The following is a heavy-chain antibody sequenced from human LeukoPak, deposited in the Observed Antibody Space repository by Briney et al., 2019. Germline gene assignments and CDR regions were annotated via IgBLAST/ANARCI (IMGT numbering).Heavy chain of an antibody. CDR1: GFNFSNYW. J-gene: IGHJ4*02. D-gene: IGHD3/OR15-3a*01. Sequence: GGSLRLSCVASGFNFSNYWMSWVRQAPGKGLEWVANIKEDGSEKYYVDSVKGRFTISRDNAKNSLYLQTNSLRAEDTAVYYCARHWTPFDYWGQGTLVTVSS. CDR2: IKEDGSEK. CDR3: ARHWTPFDY. V-gene: IGHV3-7*01.